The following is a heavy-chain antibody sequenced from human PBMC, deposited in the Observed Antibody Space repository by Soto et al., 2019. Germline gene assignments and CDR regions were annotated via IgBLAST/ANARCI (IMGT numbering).Heavy chain of an antibody. V-gene: IGHV3-23*05. CDR2: VDGRGTSA. J-gene: IGHJ4*02. CDR1: GFTFSVYA. CDR3: ARVFSCTNDVRDTLYY. Sequence: GGSLRLSCAASGFTFSVYAMSWVRQAPGKGPQWVAAVDGRGTSAYYADSVEGRFTISRDNSKNTVSLQMSSLRAEDTAVYYCARVFSCTNDVRDTLYYWSQGTLVPVSS. D-gene: IGHD2-8*01.